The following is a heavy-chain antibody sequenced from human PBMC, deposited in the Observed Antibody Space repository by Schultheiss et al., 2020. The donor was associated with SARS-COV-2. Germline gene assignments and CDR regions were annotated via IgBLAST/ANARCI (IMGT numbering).Heavy chain of an antibody. CDR2: ISSGGGNQ. Sequence: GGSLRLSCAASGFTFSSFPMHWVRQAPGKGLEWVALISSGGGNQYYADSVKGRFTISRDNSKNTVYLQMNSLRGEDTAVYYCAKGGSGAISSSSWSLFDYWGRGTLVTVSS. CDR1: GFTFSSFP. D-gene: IGHD6-13*01. CDR3: AKGGSGAISSSSWSLFDY. V-gene: IGHV3-30*07. J-gene: IGHJ4*02.